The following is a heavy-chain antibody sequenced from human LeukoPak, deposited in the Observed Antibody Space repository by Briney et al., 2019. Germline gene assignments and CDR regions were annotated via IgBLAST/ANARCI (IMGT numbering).Heavy chain of an antibody. V-gene: IGHV1-2*02. Sequence: ASVKVSCKASGYTFTGYYMHWVRQAPGQGLEWMGWINPNSGGTNYAQKFQGRVTMTRDTSISTAYMELWSLRSDDTAVYYCAREATPLVGAVDYWGQGTLVTVSS. D-gene: IGHD1-26*01. J-gene: IGHJ4*02. CDR3: AREATPLVGAVDY. CDR1: GYTFTGYY. CDR2: INPNSGGT.